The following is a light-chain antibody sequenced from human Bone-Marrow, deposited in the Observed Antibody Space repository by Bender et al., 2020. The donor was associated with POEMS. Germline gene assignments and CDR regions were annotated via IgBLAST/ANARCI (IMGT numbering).Light chain of an antibody. J-gene: IGLJ3*02. V-gene: IGLV2-14*03. CDR3: STWDDRLNAWL. CDR1: SSDIGDSNY. CDR2: DVS. Sequence: QSALTQPASVSGSPGQSITISCTGTSSDIGDSNYVSWYQQHPGKVPKLILYDVSSRPSGISNRFSASKSGSSASLAISGLQSEDAADYYCSTWDDRLNAWLFGGGTKLTVL.